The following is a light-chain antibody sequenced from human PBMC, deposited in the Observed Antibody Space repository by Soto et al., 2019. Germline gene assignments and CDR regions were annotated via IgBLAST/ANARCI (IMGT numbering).Light chain of an antibody. Sequence: QSALTQPPSASGSPGQSVAISCTGTSSDVGAYIFVSWYQQHPGKAPKLMIYEVSKRPSGVPDRFSGSKSGNTASLTVSGLQAEDEADYYCSIYAGGXXVIFGGGT. V-gene: IGLV2-8*01. CDR3: SIYAGGXXVI. CDR2: EVS. J-gene: IGLJ2*01. CDR1: SSDVGAYIF.